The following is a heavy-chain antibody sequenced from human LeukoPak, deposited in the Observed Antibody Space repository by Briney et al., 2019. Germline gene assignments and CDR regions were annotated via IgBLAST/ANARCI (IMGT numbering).Heavy chain of an antibody. CDR1: GFTFSNAW. J-gene: IGHJ4*02. CDR2: IKSKTDGGTT. V-gene: IGHV3-15*01. CDR3: TTGRYYGSGSYYTRTLDY. Sequence: GGSLRLSCAASGFTFSNAWMSWVRKAQGQGQEWVGRIKSKTDGGTTDYAAPVKGRFTISRDDSKNTLYLQMNSLKTEDTAVYYCTTGRYYGSGSYYTRTLDYWGQGTLVTVSS. D-gene: IGHD3-10*01.